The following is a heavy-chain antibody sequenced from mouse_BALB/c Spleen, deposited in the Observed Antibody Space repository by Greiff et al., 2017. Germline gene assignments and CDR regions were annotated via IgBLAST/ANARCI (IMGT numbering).Heavy chain of an antibody. V-gene: IGHV5-17*02. Sequence: EVMLVESGGGLVQPGGSRKLSCAASGFTFSSFGMHWVRQAPEKGLEWVAYISSGSSTIYYADTVKGRFTISRDNPKNTLFLQMTSLRSEDTAMYYCARSPYGNYDYYAMDDWGQGTSVTVSS. J-gene: IGHJ4*01. CDR1: GFTFSSFG. CDR2: ISSGSSTI. D-gene: IGHD2-1*01. CDR3: ARSPYGNYDYYAMDD.